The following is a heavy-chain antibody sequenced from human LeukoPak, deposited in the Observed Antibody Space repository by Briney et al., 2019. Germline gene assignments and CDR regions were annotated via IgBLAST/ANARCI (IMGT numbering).Heavy chain of an antibody. V-gene: IGHV1-2*02. D-gene: IGHD6-19*01. CDR1: GYTFSDYY. CDR3: AREVAVDGLYNFDH. Sequence: ASVKVSCKASGYTFSDYYLHWVRQAPGQGLEWIGWINPDSGGTDYAQKFQGRVTMTTDSSVTTAYMDLSRLTFDDTAVYYCAREVAVDGLYNFDHWGQGTPVTVST. J-gene: IGHJ4*02. CDR2: INPDSGGT.